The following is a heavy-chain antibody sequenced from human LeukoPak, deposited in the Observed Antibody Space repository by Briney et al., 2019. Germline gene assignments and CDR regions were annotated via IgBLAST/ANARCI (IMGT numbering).Heavy chain of an antibody. CDR3: ARKMATVTSFDY. J-gene: IGHJ4*02. V-gene: IGHV1-18*01. CDR2: ISAYNGNT. D-gene: IGHD4-17*01. CDR1: GYPFSTYG. Sequence: ASVKVSCKASGYPFSTYGISWVRQAPGQGLEWMGWISAYNGNTNNAQKLQGRVTMTTDTSTSTAYMELRSLKSDDTAVYYCARKMATVTSFDYWGQGTLVTVSS.